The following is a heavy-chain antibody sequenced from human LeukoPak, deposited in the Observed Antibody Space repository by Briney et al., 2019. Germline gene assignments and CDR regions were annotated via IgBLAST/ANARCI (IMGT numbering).Heavy chain of an antibody. CDR3: ARAIQSHLLKGYFDY. V-gene: IGHV3-53*01. CDR2: IYSDGTP. CDR1: GFTVSSNY. D-gene: IGHD2-2*01. J-gene: IGHJ4*02. Sequence: GGSLRLSCAPFGFTVSSNYMSWVRQAPGKGLEWVSTIYSDGTPYYADSLKGRFTISRDNSKNTLYLRMNSLRAEDTAICYCARAIQSHLLKGYFDYWGQGTLVTVSS.